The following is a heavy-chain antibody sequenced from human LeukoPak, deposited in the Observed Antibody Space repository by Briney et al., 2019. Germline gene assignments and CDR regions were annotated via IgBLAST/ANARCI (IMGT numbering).Heavy chain of an antibody. CDR1: GFTFSSYA. CDR3: ARDQRWELLGPFDY. CDR2: ISYDGSNK. Sequence: PGGSLRLSCAASGFTFSSYAMHWVRQAPGKGLEWVAVISYDGSNKYYADSVKGRFTISRDNSKNTLYLQMNSLRAEDTAVYYCARDQRWELLGPFDYWGQGTLVTVSS. J-gene: IGHJ4*02. V-gene: IGHV3-30-3*01. D-gene: IGHD1-26*01.